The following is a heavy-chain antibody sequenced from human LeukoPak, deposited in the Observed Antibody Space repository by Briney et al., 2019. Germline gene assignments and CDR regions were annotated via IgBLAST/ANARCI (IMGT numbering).Heavy chain of an antibody. CDR2: LRYVGTVK. CDR1: DFSLSYPG. D-gene: IGHD3-3*01. CDR3: ARVFGVAGIDF. V-gene: IGHV3-30*02. J-gene: IGHJ4*02. Sequence: PGGSLRLSCADSDFSLSYPGMYWVRQAPDKGFEWVAYLRYVGTVKYYAESVKGRFTISRDNSKNTLYLQMNSLRDEDTAVYYCARVFGVAGIDFWGQGTLVTVSS.